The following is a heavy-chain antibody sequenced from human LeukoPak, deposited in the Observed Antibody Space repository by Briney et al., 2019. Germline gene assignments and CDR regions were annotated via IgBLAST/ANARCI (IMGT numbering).Heavy chain of an antibody. V-gene: IGHV3-7*01. CDR3: AREIFSGGQQLVQNAFDI. CDR2: VKQDGSEK. CDR1: GFTFSRYW. J-gene: IGHJ3*02. Sequence: GGSLRLSCAASGFTFSRYWMSWVRQAPGKGLEWVANVKQDGSEKYYVDSVKGRFTISRDNAKNSLYLQMNSLRVEDTAVYYCAREIFSGGQQLVQNAFDIWGQGTMVTVSS. D-gene: IGHD6-13*01.